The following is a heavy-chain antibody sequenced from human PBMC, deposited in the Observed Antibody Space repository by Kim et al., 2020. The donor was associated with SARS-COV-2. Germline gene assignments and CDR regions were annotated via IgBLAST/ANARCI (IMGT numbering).Heavy chain of an antibody. V-gene: IGHV3-9*01. D-gene: IGHD3-10*01. CDR1: GFTFDDYA. CDR2: ISWNSGSI. CDR3: AKSAVTMVRGVMGWFDP. J-gene: IGHJ5*02. Sequence: GGSLRLSCAASGFTFDDYAMHWVRQAPGKGLEWVSGISWNSGSIGYADSVKGRFTISRDNAKNSLYLQMNSLRAEDTALYYCAKSAVTMVRGVMGWFDPWGQVTLVTVSS.